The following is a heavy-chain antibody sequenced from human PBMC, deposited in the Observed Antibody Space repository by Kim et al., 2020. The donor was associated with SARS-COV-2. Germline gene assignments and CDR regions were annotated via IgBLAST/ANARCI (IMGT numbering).Heavy chain of an antibody. CDR1: GGSFSGYY. V-gene: IGHV4-34*01. CDR2: INHSGST. D-gene: IGHD6-6*01. CDR3: ARGDSSSPLRLYYFDY. Sequence: SETLSLTCAVYGGSFSGYYWSWIRQPPGKGLEWIGEINHSGSTNYNPSRKSRVTISVDTSKNQFSLKLSSVTAADTAVYYCARGDSSSPLRLYYFDYWGQGTLVTVSS. J-gene: IGHJ4*02.